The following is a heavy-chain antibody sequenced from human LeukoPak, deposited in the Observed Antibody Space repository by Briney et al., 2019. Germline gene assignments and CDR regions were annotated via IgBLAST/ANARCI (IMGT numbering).Heavy chain of an antibody. CDR3: ARSYNNYLGAFDI. CDR2: ISAGNANT. V-gene: IGHV1-3*01. J-gene: IGHJ3*02. CDR1: GYPFTSYT. Sequence: GASVEVSCKASGYPFTSYTIYWVRQAPGQRLEWMGRISAGNANTKYSQKFQGRVTITRDTAASTVYMELSSLRSEDPAVYYCARSYNNYLGAFDIWGQGTMVTVSS. D-gene: IGHD4-11*01.